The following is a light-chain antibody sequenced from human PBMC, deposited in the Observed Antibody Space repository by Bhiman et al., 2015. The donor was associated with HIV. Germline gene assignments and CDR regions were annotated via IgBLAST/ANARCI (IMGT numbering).Light chain of an antibody. V-gene: IGLV2-14*01. CDR2: DVS. J-gene: IGLJ3*02. Sequence: QSALTQPASVSGSPGQSITISCTGTSSDVGDYNYVSWYQQHPGKAPKVMIYDVSNRPSGVSDRFSGSKSGNTASLTISGLQAEDEADYYCGSYTSSSTRVFGGGTKLTVL. CDR3: GSYTSSSTRV. CDR1: SSDVGDYNY.